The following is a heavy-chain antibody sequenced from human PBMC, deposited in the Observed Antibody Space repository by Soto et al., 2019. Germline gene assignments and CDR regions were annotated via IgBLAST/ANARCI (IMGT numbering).Heavy chain of an antibody. CDR2: IFSNDEK. J-gene: IGHJ5*02. D-gene: IGHD2-15*01. Sequence: QVTLKESGPVLVKPTETLTLTCTVSGFSLSNARMGVSWIRQPPGKALEWLAHIFSNDEKSYSTSLNSRLTIANDTSKGKVVLTVTNMAPVDPATYYCGRIYCSIGSCYSFWFDPWGQGSLVTVSS. CDR3: GRIYCSIGSCYSFWFDP. V-gene: IGHV2-26*01. CDR1: GFSLSNARMG.